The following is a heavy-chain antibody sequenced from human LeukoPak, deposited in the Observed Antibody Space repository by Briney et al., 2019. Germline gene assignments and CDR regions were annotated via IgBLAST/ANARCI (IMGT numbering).Heavy chain of an antibody. D-gene: IGHD3-10*01. CDR2: FDPEDGET. CDR1: GYTLTELS. V-gene: IGHV1-24*01. J-gene: IGHJ4*02. CDR3: ATRRITMVRGVIIKEHYFDY. Sequence: GASVKVSCKVSGYTLTELSMHWVRQAPGKGLEWMGGFDPEDGETIYAQKFQGRVTMTEDTSTDTAYTELSSLRSEDTAVYYCATRRITMVRGVIIKEHYFDYWGQGTLVTVSS.